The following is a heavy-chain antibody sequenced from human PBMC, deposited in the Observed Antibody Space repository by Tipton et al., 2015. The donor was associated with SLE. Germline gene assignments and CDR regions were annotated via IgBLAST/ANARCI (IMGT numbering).Heavy chain of an antibody. J-gene: IGHJ3*02. CDR1: GGSISSYY. Sequence: LRLSCTVSGGSISSYYWSWIRQPAGKGLEWIGRIYTSGGTNYNPSLKSRVTMSVDTSKNQFSLKLSSVTAADTAVYYCARFGGGSYPDAFDIWGQGTMVTVSS. D-gene: IGHD1-26*01. CDR2: IYTSGGT. CDR3: ARFGGGSYPDAFDI. V-gene: IGHV4-4*07.